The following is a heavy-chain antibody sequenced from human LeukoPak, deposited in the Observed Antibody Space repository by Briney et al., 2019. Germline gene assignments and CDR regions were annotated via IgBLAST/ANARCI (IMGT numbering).Heavy chain of an antibody. J-gene: IGHJ4*02. CDR1: GGSFSGYY. Sequence: SETLSLTCAVYGGSFSGYYWSWIRQPPGKGLEWIGEINHSGRTNYNPSLKSRVTISVDTSKNQFSLKLSSVTAADTAVYYCARNGESGFDYWGQGTLVTVSS. V-gene: IGHV4-34*01. CDR2: INHSGRT. D-gene: IGHD3-10*01. CDR3: ARNGESGFDY.